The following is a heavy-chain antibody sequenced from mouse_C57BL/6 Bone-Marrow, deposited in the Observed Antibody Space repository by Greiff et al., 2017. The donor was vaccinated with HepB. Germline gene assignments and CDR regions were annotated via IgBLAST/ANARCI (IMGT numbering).Heavy chain of an antibody. D-gene: IGHD1-1*01. CDR1: GFTFSSYA. V-gene: IGHV5-9-1*02. J-gene: IGHJ1*03. Sequence: EVKLMESGEGLVKPGGSLKLSCAASGFTFSSYAMSWVRQTPEKRLEWVAYISSGGDYIYYADTVKGRFTISRDNARNTLYLQMSSLKSEDTAMYYCTRDRDYGSSWNWYFDVWGTGTTVTVSS. CDR2: ISSGGDYI. CDR3: TRDRDYGSSWNWYFDV.